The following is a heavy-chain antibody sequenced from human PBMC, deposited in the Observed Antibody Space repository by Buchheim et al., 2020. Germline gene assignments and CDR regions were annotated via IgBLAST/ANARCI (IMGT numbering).Heavy chain of an antibody. CDR2: LIASGYDT. V-gene: IGHV3-23*04. D-gene: IGHD7-27*01. J-gene: IGHJ6*03. Sequence: EAQVVESGGGLAQPGGSLRLSCVASGFTFSSYGMSWVRQAPGKGLEWVSSILIASGYDTHYADPVKGRFTISRDDFKNTLYLQMNSLRAEDTAVYYCAKDGEIKVSYMDVWGKGTT. CDR1: GFTFSSYG. CDR3: AKDGEIKVSYMDV.